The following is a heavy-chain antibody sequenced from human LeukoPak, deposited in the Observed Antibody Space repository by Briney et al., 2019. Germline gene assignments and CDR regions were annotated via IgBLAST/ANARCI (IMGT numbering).Heavy chain of an antibody. J-gene: IGHJ1*01. V-gene: IGHV3-48*04. Sequence: PGGSLRLSCAASGFTFSSYSMNWIRQAPGKGLEWVSYISSSGSTIYYADSVKGRFTISRDNAKNSLYLQMNSLRAEDTAVYYCASDYYDSTFQHWGQGTLVTVSS. D-gene: IGHD3-22*01. CDR2: ISSSGSTI. CDR3: ASDYYDSTFQH. CDR1: GFTFSSYS.